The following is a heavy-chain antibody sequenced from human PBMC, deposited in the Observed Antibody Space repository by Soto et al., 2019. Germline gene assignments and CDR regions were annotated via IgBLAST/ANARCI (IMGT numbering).Heavy chain of an antibody. CDR3: ALGVVCGGYCSPCAY. CDR2: IIPIFDTT. Sequence: QVQLVQSGAEVKKPGSSVRVSCKASGGAFSSYAISWVRQAPGQGLEWMGGIIPIFDTTNYAQKFQGRVTIPADDSTSTASMGLRRLISEATSVYYCALGVVCGGYCSPCAYWGQGTLVTVSS. D-gene: IGHD2-21*02. CDR1: GGAFSSYA. J-gene: IGHJ4*02. V-gene: IGHV1-69*12.